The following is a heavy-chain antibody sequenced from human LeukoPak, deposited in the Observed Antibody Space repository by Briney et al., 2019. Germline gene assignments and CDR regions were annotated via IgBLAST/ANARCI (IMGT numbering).Heavy chain of an antibody. J-gene: IGHJ3*02. V-gene: IGHV4-39*01. CDR3: ARGPYSYDSSGAFDI. Sequence: PSETLSLTCTVSVGSISSSSYYWGWIRQPPGKGLGWIGGIYYSGSTYHNPSLKSRVTISVDTSKNQFSLKLSSVTAAHTAVYFCARGPYSYDSSGAFDIWGQGTMVTVSS. D-gene: IGHD3-22*01. CDR2: IYYSGST. CDR1: VGSISSSSYY.